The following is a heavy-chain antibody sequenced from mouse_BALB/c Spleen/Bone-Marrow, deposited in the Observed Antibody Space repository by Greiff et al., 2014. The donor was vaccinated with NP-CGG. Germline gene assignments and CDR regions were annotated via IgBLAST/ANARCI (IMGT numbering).Heavy chain of an antibody. V-gene: IGHV1S33*01. CDR3: AREGGYYYGSSPFAY. CDR1: GYTFTSYD. CDR2: IYPGDGST. Sequence: LVESGPELVKPGALVKISCKASGYTFTSYDINWVKQRPGQGLEWIGWIYPGDGSTKYNEKFKGKATLTADKSSSTAYMQLSSLTSENSAVYFCAREGGYYYGSSPFAYWGQGTLVTVSA. D-gene: IGHD1-1*01. J-gene: IGHJ3*01.